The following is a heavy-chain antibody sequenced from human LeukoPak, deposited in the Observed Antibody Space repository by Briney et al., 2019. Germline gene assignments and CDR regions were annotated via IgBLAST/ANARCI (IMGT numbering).Heavy chain of an antibody. CDR2: INPSGGGT. CDR1: GYSFTTYY. CDR3: ARDHVTNSERKEGDPAGLGY. D-gene: IGHD2-8*01. V-gene: IGHV1-46*01. J-gene: IGHJ4*02. Sequence: ASVKVSCKASGYSFTTYYMHWVRQAPGQGLEWMGIINPSGGGTSYAQKFQGRVTMTRDMSTSTVYMELSNLRSEDTAVYYCARDHVTNSERKEGDPAGLGYWGQGTLVTVSS.